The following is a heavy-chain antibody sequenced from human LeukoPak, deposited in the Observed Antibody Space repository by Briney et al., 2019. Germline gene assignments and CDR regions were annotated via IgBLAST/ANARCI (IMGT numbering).Heavy chain of an antibody. J-gene: IGHJ4*02. V-gene: IGHV4-34*01. CDR2: INHSGST. CDR1: GGSFSGYY. CDR3: ARELLWFGEFDGVFDY. D-gene: IGHD3-10*01. Sequence: SETLSLTCAVYGGSFSGYYWSWIRQPPGKGLEWIGEINHSGSTNYNPSLKSRVTISVDTSKNQLSLKLSSVTAADTAVYYCARELLWFGEFDGVFDYWGQGTLVTVSS.